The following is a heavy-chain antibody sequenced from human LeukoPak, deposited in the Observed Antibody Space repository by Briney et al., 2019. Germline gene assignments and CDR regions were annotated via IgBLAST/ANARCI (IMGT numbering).Heavy chain of an antibody. J-gene: IGHJ4*02. Sequence: MEIIYPGDSDTRYSPSFQGQVTISADKSISTAYLQWSSLKASDTAMYYCARAPFETAPIDFWGQGTLVTVSS. V-gene: IGHV5-51*01. D-gene: IGHD2-21*02. CDR3: ARAPFETAPIDF. CDR2: IYPGDSDT.